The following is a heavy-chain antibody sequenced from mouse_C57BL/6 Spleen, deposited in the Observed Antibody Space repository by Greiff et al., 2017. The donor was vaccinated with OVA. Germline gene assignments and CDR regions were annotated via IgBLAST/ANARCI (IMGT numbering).Heavy chain of an antibody. D-gene: IGHD1-1*01. CDR3: ARIYYYGSSYVEGAMDY. Sequence: QVQLQQPGAELVKPGASVKLSCKASGYTFTSYWMHWVKQRPGQGLEWIGLIHPNSGSTNYNEKFKSKATLTVDKSSSTAYIELSSLTSEDSAVYYCARIYYYGSSYVEGAMDYWGQGTSVTVSS. J-gene: IGHJ4*01. V-gene: IGHV1-64*01. CDR1: GYTFTSYW. CDR2: IHPNSGST.